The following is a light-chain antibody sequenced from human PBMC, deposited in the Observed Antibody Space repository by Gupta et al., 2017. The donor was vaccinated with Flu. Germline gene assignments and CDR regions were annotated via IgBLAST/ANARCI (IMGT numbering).Light chain of an antibody. V-gene: IGKV2-30*01. CDR2: LVS. CDR1: QGLVYSDGNTY. J-gene: IGKJ1*01. CDR3: RQGGHWLWA. Sequence: DVVMTQSPLSLPVTLGQPASISCRSSQGLVYSDGNTYLHWFQQRPGQSPRRLIYLVSYRDSAVPDTFSGTGSGTDFTLKIRRVEAEDLGVYFCRQGGHWLWAFGQGTKVEIK.